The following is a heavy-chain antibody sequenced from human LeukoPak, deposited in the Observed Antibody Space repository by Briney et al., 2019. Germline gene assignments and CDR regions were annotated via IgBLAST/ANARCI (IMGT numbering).Heavy chain of an antibody. Sequence: GGSLRLSCAASGFTDISNYMSWVRQAPGKGLEWVSVIYSGGSTYYADSVKGRFTISRDNSKNTLYLQMNSLRAEDAAVYYCARLGIQLWFDPWGQGTLVTVSS. CDR2: IYSGGST. CDR3: ARLGIQLWFDP. D-gene: IGHD5-18*01. CDR1: GFTDISNY. J-gene: IGHJ5*02. V-gene: IGHV3-53*01.